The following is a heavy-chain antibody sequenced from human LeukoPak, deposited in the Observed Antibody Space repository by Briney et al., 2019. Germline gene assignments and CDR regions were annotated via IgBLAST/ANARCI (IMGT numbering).Heavy chain of an antibody. V-gene: IGHV3-30*02. CDR2: IRYDGSNK. D-gene: IGHD7-27*01. Sequence: GGSLRLSCVASGITFSSYGMQWVRQAPGKGLEWVAYIRYDGSNKNYADSAKGRFTVSRDDSKNTLYLQMNSLTVEDTAVYFCARDGNWAPGNHWGQGTLVTVSS. J-gene: IGHJ5*02. CDR1: GITFSSYG. CDR3: ARDGNWAPGNH.